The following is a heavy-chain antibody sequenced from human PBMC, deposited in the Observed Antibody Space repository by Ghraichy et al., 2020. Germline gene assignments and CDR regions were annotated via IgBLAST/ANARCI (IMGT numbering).Heavy chain of an antibody. CDR1: GFTFDDYA. J-gene: IGHJ4*02. Sequence: GGSLRLSCAASGFTFDDYAMHWVRQAPGKGLEWVSGISWNSGSIGYADSVKGRFTISRDNAKNSLYLQMNSLRAEDTALYYCAKVGDDSSGYFYDYWGQGTLVTVSS. D-gene: IGHD3-22*01. V-gene: IGHV3-9*01. CDR3: AKVGDDSSGYFYDY. CDR2: ISWNSGSI.